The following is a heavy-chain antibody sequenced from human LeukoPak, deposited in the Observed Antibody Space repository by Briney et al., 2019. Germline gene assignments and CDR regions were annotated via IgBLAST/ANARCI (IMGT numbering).Heavy chain of an antibody. CDR3: ARDHGSSGWYNY. V-gene: IGHV1-69*05. CDR1: GGTFSSYA. D-gene: IGHD6-19*01. CDR2: IIPIFGTA. J-gene: IGHJ4*02. Sequence: SVKVSCMVSGGTFSSYAISWVRQAPGQGLEWMGRIIPIFGTANYAQKFQGRVTITTDESTRTAYMELSSLRSEDTAVYYCARDHGSSGWYNYWGQGTLVTVSS.